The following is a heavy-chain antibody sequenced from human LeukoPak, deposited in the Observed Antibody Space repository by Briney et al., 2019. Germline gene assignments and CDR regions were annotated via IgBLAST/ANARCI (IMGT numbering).Heavy chain of an antibody. CDR3: AKYRTTSAPPRNFDF. Sequence: GGSLRLSCAASGFTFSSFAMIWVRQAPGKGLEWVSVIGSDSGDKQYADSVKGRFTISRDNSKNSLYLQMNSLRAEDTAVYYCAKYRTTSAPPRNFDFWGQGTLVTVSS. CDR1: GFTFSSFA. D-gene: IGHD1-14*01. J-gene: IGHJ4*02. V-gene: IGHV3-23*01. CDR2: IGSDSGDK.